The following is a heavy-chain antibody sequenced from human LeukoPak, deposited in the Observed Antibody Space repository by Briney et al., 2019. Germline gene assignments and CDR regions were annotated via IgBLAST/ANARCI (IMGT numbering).Heavy chain of an antibody. V-gene: IGHV5-51*01. CDR2: IYPGDSDT. CDR3: ARLGSEMATIPNYYFDY. J-gene: IGHJ4*02. CDR1: GYTFTSYW. Sequence: GASVTVSCKASGYTFTSYWIGWVRQMPGKGLEWMGIIYPGDSDTRYSPSVQGQVTISADKSISTAYLQWSSLKASDTAMYYCARLGSEMATIPNYYFDYWGQGTLVTVSS. D-gene: IGHD5-24*01.